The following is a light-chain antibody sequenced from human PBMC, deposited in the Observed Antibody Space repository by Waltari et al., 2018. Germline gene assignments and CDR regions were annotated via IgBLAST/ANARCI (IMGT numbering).Light chain of an antibody. V-gene: IGKV2-28*01. J-gene: IGKJ1*01. CDR3: QQCGSSPWT. CDR1: QSLLHSNGYNY. Sequence: DIVMTQSPLSLPVTPGEPASISCRSSQSLLHSNGYNYLDWYLQKPGQSPQLLIYLGSNRASGVPDRFSGSGSGTDFTLTINRLQPEDFAVYYCQQCGSSPWTFGQGTRVEIK. CDR2: LGS.